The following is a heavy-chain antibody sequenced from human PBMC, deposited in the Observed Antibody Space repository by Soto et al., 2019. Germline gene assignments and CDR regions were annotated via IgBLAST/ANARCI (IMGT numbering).Heavy chain of an antibody. V-gene: IGHV4-30-4*01. CDR2: IYYSGST. Sequence: SETLSLTCTVSGGSISTGDYCWSWIRQPPGKGLEWIGYIYYSGSTYYNPSLQSRVTISVDTSKNQLSLLLSSVTAEDTAVYYGASGYDGSSSYYGALGYWGQGALGTVPQ. J-gene: IGHJ4*02. CDR1: GGSISTGDYC. CDR3: ASGYDGSSSYYGALGY. D-gene: IGHD3-22*01.